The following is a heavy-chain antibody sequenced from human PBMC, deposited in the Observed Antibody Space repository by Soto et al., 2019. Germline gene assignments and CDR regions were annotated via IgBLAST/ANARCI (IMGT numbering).Heavy chain of an antibody. Sequence: PGGSLRLSCAASGFTFSSYSMNWVRQAPGKGQEWVSYISSSSSTIYYADSVKGRFTISRDNAKNSLYLQMNSLRAEDTAVYYCAGSSIVLRFLLTKNPRAPDAFDIWAQGPMVT. CDR3: AGSSIVLRFLLTKNPRAPDAFDI. J-gene: IGHJ3*02. CDR1: GFTFSSYS. D-gene: IGHD3-3*01. CDR2: ISSSSSTI. V-gene: IGHV3-48*01.